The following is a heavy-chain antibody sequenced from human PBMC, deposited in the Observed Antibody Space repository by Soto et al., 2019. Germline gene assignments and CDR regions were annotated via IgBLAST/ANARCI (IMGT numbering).Heavy chain of an antibody. J-gene: IGHJ3*02. CDR2: ISYDGSNK. D-gene: IGHD1-26*01. V-gene: IGHV3-30*18. CDR1: GFTFCSYG. CDR3: AKDGGNYLDDAFDI. Sequence: GGSLRLSCAASGFTFCSYGMHWVRQAPGKGLEWVAVISYDGSNKYYADSVKGRFTISRDNSKNTLYLQMNSLRAEDTAVYYCAKDGGNYLDDAFDIWGQGTMVTVSS.